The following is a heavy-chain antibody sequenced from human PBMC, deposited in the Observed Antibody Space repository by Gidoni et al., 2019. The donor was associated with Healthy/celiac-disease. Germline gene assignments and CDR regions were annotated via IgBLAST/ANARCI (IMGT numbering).Heavy chain of an antibody. Sequence: EVQLLESGGGLVQPGGSLRLSCLASGFTFRSYSMGWVRQAPGKGLEWVSTISRTGNNIYYADSVRGRFTISRDNSKSSFSLQMNTLRAEDTALYYCAREGYYYGMDVWGQGTTVTVSS. CDR3: AREGYYYGMDV. V-gene: IGHV3-23*01. CDR1: GFTFRSYS. J-gene: IGHJ6*02. CDR2: ISRTGNNI.